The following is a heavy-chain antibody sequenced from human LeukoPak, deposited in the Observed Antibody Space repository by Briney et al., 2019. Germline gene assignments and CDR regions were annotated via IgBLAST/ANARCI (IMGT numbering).Heavy chain of an antibody. Sequence: GGSLRLSCAASGFTFSSYAMSWVRQAPGKGLEWVSAISGSGGSTYYAGSVKGRFTISRDNSKDTMYLQMNSLRAEDTAIYYCSRDRPNYFGTDGHYYRRGGDYWGQGTLVTVSS. CDR1: GFTFSSYA. CDR2: ISGSGGST. D-gene: IGHD3-22*01. V-gene: IGHV3-23*01. CDR3: SRDRPNYFGTDGHYYRRGGDY. J-gene: IGHJ4*02.